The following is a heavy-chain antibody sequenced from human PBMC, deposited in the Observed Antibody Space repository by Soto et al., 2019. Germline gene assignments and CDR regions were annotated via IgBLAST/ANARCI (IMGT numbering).Heavy chain of an antibody. CDR2: ISSSSSYI. J-gene: IGHJ2*01. V-gene: IGHV3-21*01. CDR3: ARGPNAPTVLRGEWYFDL. Sequence: GGSLRLSCAASGFTFSSYSMNWVRQAPGKGLEWVSSISSSSSYIYYADSVKGRFTISRDNAKNSLYLQMNSLRAEDTAVYYCARGPNAPTVLRGEWYFDLWGRGTLVTVSS. CDR1: GFTFSSYS. D-gene: IGHD4-17*01.